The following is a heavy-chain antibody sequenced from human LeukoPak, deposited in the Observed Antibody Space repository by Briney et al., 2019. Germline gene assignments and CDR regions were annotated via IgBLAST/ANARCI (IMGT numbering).Heavy chain of an antibody. D-gene: IGHD3-22*01. CDR3: ARDQYYYDSSGYYFVFDY. J-gene: IGHJ4*02. CDR1: GFTFSNYA. V-gene: IGHV3-30-3*01. CDR2: MSYDGSNK. Sequence: GGSLRLSCAASGFTFSNYAMHWVRQAPGKGLEWVAVMSYDGSNKIYADSVKGRFTISRDNSKNTLYLQMNSLRADDTAVYYCARDQYYYDSSGYYFVFDYWGQGTLVTVS.